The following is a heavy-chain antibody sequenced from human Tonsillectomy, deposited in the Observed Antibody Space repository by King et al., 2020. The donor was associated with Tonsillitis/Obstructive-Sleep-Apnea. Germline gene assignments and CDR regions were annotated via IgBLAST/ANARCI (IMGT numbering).Heavy chain of an antibody. D-gene: IGHD6-13*01. V-gene: IGHV3-11*06. J-gene: IGHJ4*02. CDR3: ARGRYGASWSFDH. Sequence: VQLVQSVGGLVKPGGSLRLSCAASGFTFSDYFMSWIRQAPGKGLEWVSYISSSSTYTNYADSVKGRFTISRDNAKNSLYLQMNSLRGEDTAVYYCARGRYGASWSFDHWGQGTLVTVSS. CDR1: GFTFSDYF. CDR2: ISSSSTYT.